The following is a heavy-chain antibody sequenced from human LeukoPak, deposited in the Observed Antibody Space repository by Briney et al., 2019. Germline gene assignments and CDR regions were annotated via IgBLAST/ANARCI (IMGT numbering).Heavy chain of an antibody. CDR1: GGSISSYY. CDR2: IYYSGST. J-gene: IGHJ4*02. D-gene: IGHD3-9*01. Sequence: SETLSLTCTVSGGSISSYYWSWIRQPPGKGLEWIGSIYYSGSTYYNPSLKSRVTISVDTSKNQFSLKLSSVTAADTAVYYCASQRYFDWLLSDYWGQGTLVTVSS. V-gene: IGHV4-39*01. CDR3: ASQRYFDWLLSDY.